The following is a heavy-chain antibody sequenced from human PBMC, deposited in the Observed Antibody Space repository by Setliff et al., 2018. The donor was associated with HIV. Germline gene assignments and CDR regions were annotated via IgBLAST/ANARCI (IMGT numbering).Heavy chain of an antibody. CDR3: ARTKADGYNGVFDS. J-gene: IGHJ4*02. CDR1: GYSISSGYY. CDR2: VTHSGRT. V-gene: IGHV4-38-2*01. Sequence: PSETLSLTCAVSGYSISSGYYWGWIRQPPGKGLEWIGEVTHSGRTNYNPSLKSRVTISVDTSKNRFSLRLTSVTAADTAVYYSARTKADGYNGVFDSWGQGTLVTVSS. D-gene: IGHD5-12*01.